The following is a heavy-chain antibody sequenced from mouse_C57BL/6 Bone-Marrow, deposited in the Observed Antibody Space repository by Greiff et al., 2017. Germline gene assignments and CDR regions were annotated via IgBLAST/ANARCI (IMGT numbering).Heavy chain of an antibody. D-gene: IGHD1-1*01. V-gene: IGHV1-72*01. J-gene: IGHJ3*01. CDR1: GYTFTSYW. CDR3: ARGSTVPVAY. Sequence: QVQLQQPGAELVKPGASVKLSCKASGYTFTSYWMHWVKQRPGRGLEWIGSIDPNGGGTKYNEKFKSKATLTVDKPSSTAYMQLSSLTSEDSAVYYCARGSTVPVAYWGQGTLVTGSA. CDR2: IDPNGGGT.